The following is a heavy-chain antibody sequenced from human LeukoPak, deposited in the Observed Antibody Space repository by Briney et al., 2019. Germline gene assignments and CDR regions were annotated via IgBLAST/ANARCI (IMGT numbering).Heavy chain of an antibody. D-gene: IGHD6-19*01. V-gene: IGHV4-34*01. CDR3: ARAQQWLVRGGTNWFDP. J-gene: IGHJ5*02. CDR2: INHSGST. Sequence: SETLSLTCAVYGGSFSGYYWSWIRQPPGKGLEWIGEINHSGSTNYNPSLKSRVTISVDTSKNQFSLKLSSVTAADTAVYYCARAQQWLVRGGTNWFDPWGQGTLVTVSS. CDR1: GGSFSGYY.